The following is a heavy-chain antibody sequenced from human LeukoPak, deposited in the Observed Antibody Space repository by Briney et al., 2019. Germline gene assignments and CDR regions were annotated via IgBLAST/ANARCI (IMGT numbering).Heavy chain of an antibody. Sequence: GGSLRLSCAASGFTFDDYAMHWVRQAPGKGLEWVALISWEGHTTYYADSVRGRFTISRDSSKNSLYLQMNSLRTEDTAFYYCTRDTDYGSATNYFDSWGQGTLVSVSS. D-gene: IGHD3-10*01. J-gene: IGHJ4*02. V-gene: IGHV3-43*01. CDR2: ISWEGHTT. CDR3: TRDTDYGSATNYFDS. CDR1: GFTFDDYA.